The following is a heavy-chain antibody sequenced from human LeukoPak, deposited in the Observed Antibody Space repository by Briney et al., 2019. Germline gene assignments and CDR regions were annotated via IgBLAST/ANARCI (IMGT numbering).Heavy chain of an antibody. CDR2: INHSGST. V-gene: IGHV4-34*01. CDR1: GGSFSGYY. D-gene: IGHD3-22*01. J-gene: IGHJ4*02. Sequence: ASETLSLTCAVYGGSFSGYYWSWIRQPPGKGLEWIGEINHSGSTNYNPSLKSRVTISVDTSKNQFSLELSSVTAADTAVYYCARAPYYDSSGQVDYWGQGTLVTVSS. CDR3: ARAPYYDSSGQVDY.